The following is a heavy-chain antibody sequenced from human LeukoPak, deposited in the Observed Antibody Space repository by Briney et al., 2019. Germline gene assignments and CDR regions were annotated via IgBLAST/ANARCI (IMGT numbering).Heavy chain of an antibody. J-gene: IGHJ6*03. D-gene: IGHD2-15*01. CDR3: ARAITQIGWYYYYYMDV. CDR1: GYSISSVYY. Sequence: SETLSLTCTVSGYSISSVYYWGWIRQPPGKGLEWIGSIYHSGSTYYNPSLKSRVTISVDTSKNQFSLKLSSVTAADTAVYYCARAITQIGWYYYYYMDVWGKGTTVTVSS. V-gene: IGHV4-38-2*02. CDR2: IYHSGST.